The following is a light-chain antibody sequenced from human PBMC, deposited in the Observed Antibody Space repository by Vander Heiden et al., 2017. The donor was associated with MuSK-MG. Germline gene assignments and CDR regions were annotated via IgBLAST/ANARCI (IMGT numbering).Light chain of an antibody. CDR1: SSDVGGYNY. Sequence: QSALTQPASVSGSPGQSITISCTGTSSDVGGYNYVSWYQQHPGKAPILMRYDVSNRPSGVSNRVSGSKSGTTASPTISGLQAEDDAYYYCSSYTSSSTRVFGGGTKLPVL. V-gene: IGLV2-14*01. CDR2: DVS. CDR3: SSYTSSSTRV. J-gene: IGLJ2*01.